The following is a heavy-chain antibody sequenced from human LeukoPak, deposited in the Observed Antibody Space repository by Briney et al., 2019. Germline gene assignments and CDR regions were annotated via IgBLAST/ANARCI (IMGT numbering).Heavy chain of an antibody. CDR3: AREGSAYYFDY. CDR2: IYSGGST. D-gene: IGHD6-19*01. Sequence: GGSLRLSCAASGFTVSSNYMSCVRQAPGKGLEWVSVIYSGGSTYYADSVKGRFTISRDNSKNTLYPQMNSLRAEDTAVYYCAREGSAYYFDYWGQGTLVTVSS. V-gene: IGHV3-66*01. CDR1: GFTVSSNY. J-gene: IGHJ4*02.